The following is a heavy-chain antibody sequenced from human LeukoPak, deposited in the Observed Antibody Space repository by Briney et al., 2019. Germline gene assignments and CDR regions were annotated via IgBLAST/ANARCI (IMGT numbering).Heavy chain of an antibody. V-gene: IGHV3-11*01. D-gene: IGHD6-13*01. Sequence: GGSLRLPCAASGFTFSDYYMSWIRQAPGKGLEWVSYISSSGSTIYYADSVKGRFTISRDNAKNSLYLQMSSLRSEDTAVYYCARDRGYSRSNFDYWGQGTLVTVSS. CDR3: ARDRGYSRSNFDY. CDR2: ISSSGSTI. J-gene: IGHJ4*02. CDR1: GFTFSDYY.